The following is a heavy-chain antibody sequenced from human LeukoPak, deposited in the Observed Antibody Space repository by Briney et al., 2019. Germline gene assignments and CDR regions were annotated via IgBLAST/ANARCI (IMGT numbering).Heavy chain of an antibody. V-gene: IGHV3-30-3*01. CDR2: ISYDGSNK. Sequence: QAGGSLRLSCAASGFAFSSYAMHWVRQAPGKGLEWVAVISYDGSNKYYADSVKGRFTISRDNSKNTLYLQMNSLRAEDTAVYYCAKAPGEPHYYYYGMDVWGQGTTVTVSS. CDR3: AKAPGEPHYYYYGMDV. D-gene: IGHD1-14*01. J-gene: IGHJ6*02. CDR1: GFAFSSYA.